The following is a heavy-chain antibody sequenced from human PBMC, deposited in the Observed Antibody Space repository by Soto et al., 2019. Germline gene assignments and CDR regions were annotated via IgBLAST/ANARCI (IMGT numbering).Heavy chain of an antibody. CDR3: ARLVPTVTTHHRYYYGMDV. CDR2: IYPTNSET. V-gene: IGHV5-51*01. CDR1: GYSFTSYY. D-gene: IGHD4-17*01. Sequence: GESLKISCKGSGYSFTSYYIAWVRQMPGKGLEWMGIIYPTNSETTYNPSFHGQVTISADKPLRTAYLQCSSLNAPDTALYYCARLVPTVTTHHRYYYGMDVWGQGTTVTVSS. J-gene: IGHJ6*02.